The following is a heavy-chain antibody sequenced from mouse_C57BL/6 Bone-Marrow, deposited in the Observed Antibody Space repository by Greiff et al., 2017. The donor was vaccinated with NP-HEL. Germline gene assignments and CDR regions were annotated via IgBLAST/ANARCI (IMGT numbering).Heavy chain of an antibody. CDR2: ISSGGSYT. J-gene: IGHJ2*01. D-gene: IGHD1-3*01. CDR1: GFTFSSYG. V-gene: IGHV5-6*02. CDR3: ARHKGYSFDY. Sequence: DVKLVESGGDLVKPGGSLKLSCAASGFTFSSYGMSWVRQTPDKRLEWVATISSGGSYTYYPDSVKGRFTISRDNAKNTLYLQMSSLKSEDTAMYYCARHKGYSFDYWGQGTTLTVSS.